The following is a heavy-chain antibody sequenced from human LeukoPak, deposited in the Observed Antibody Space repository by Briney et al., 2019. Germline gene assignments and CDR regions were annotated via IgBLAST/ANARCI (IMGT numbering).Heavy chain of an antibody. Sequence: QSGGSLRLSCAASGFTFSSYEMNWVRQAPGKGPEWVSYISSSGSTIYYADSVKGRFTISRDNAKNSLYLQMNSLRAEDTAVYYCARAEEYSSSSFDYWGQGTLVTVSS. CDR3: ARAEEYSSSSFDY. CDR2: ISSSGSTI. D-gene: IGHD6-6*01. CDR1: GFTFSSYE. V-gene: IGHV3-48*03. J-gene: IGHJ4*02.